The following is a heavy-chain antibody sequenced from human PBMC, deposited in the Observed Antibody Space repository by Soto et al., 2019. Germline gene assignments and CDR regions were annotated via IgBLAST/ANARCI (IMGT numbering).Heavy chain of an antibody. D-gene: IGHD6-6*01. J-gene: IGHJ5*02. Sequence: QVQLVQSGAEVKKPGSSVKVSCKASGGTFSSYAIRWVRQAPGQGLEWMGGITPIFGAADYAQKFQGRVTITADASTSTAYMELSSLRSADTAVYYCARDGIAARPIAWFDPWGQGTLVTVSS. V-gene: IGHV1-69*12. CDR1: GGTFSSYA. CDR3: ARDGIAARPIAWFDP. CDR2: ITPIFGAA.